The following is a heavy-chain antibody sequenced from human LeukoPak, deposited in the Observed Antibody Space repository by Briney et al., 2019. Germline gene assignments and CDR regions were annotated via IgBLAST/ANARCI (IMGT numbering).Heavy chain of an antibody. CDR3: TTANVLLWFGELLLHDY. J-gene: IGHJ4*02. Sequence: GGSLRLSCAASGFTFSSYAMSLVRQAPGKGLEWVGRIKSKTDGGTTDYAAPVKGRFTISRDDSKNTLYLQMNSLKTEDTAVYYCTTANVLLWFGELLLHDYWGQGTLVTVSS. D-gene: IGHD3-10*01. CDR2: IKSKTDGGTT. CDR1: GFTFSSYA. V-gene: IGHV3-15*01.